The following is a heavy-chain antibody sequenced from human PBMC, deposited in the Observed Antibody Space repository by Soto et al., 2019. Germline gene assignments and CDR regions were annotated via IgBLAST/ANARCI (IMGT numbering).Heavy chain of an antibody. CDR3: ARLGVSTCTFDY. CDR1: GYNFAGYW. D-gene: IGHD3-3*01. CDR2: IYPSDYDT. Sequence: GESLKISCKGSGYNFAGYWIAWVRQMPGKGLELMGIIYPSDYDTRYRPSFQGHVNISTDKSSSSASLQWSSLSASDTAMYYCARLGVSTCTFDYWGQGTPVTVSS. J-gene: IGHJ4*02. V-gene: IGHV5-51*01.